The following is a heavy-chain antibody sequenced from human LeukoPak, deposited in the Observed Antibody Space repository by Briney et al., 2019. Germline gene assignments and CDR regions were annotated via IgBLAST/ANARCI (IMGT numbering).Heavy chain of an antibody. V-gene: IGHV3-30*02. CDR1: GFTFSSYG. D-gene: IGHD3-3*01. CDR3: AKAAYYDYPG. CDR2: IRWDGSNK. Sequence: PGGSLRLSCAASGFTFSSYGMHWVRQAPGKGLEWVAFIRWDGSNKYYADSVKGRFTISRDNSKNTLYLQMNSLRAEDTAVYYCAKAAYYDYPGWGQGTLVTVSS. J-gene: IGHJ4*02.